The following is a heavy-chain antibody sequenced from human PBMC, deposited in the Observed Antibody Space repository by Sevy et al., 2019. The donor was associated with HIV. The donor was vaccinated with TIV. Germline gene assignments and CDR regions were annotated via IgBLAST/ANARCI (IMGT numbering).Heavy chain of an antibody. CDR2: IKQDGSEK. Sequence: GGSLRLSCAASGFTFSSHWMSWVRQAPGKGLEWVANIKQDGSEKYYVDSVKGRFTISRDNAKNSLSLQMNSLRAEDTAVYYCVRDRPGPKHYMDVWGKGTTVTVSS. V-gene: IGHV3-7*01. CDR3: VRDRPGPKHYMDV. J-gene: IGHJ6*03. CDR1: GFTFSSHW.